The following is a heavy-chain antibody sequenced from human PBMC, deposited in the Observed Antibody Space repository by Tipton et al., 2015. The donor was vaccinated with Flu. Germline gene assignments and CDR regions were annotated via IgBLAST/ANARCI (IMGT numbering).Heavy chain of an antibody. J-gene: IGHJ4*02. Sequence: TLSLTCIVSGYSISSGYYWGWIRQPPGKGLEWIGSIYHTGSTYYNPFLKSRVTISVDTSKNQFSLKLSSVTAADTAVYYCASGVYISSSWYVGRGDPNENDYWGQGTLVTVSS. D-gene: IGHD6-13*01. CDR3: ASGVYISSSWYVGRGDPNENDY. V-gene: IGHV4-38-2*02. CDR1: GYSISSGYY. CDR2: IYHTGST.